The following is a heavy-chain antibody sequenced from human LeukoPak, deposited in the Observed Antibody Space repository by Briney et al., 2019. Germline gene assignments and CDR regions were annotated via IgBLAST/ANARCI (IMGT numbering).Heavy chain of an antibody. CDR2: ISSTGGTA. CDR1: GFTFSSFG. V-gene: IGHV3-23*01. Sequence: GGSLRLSCAASGFTFSSFGMSWVRQAPGKGLEWVSAISSTGGTAYYADSVKGRFTISRDNSKNTLYLQMNSLRAEDTAVYYCARDRGYYDHFDAFDIWGQGTMVTVSS. CDR3: ARDRGYYDHFDAFDI. J-gene: IGHJ3*02. D-gene: IGHD3-22*01.